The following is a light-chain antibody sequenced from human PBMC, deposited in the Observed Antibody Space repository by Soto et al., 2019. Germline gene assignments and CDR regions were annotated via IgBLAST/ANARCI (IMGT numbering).Light chain of an antibody. Sequence: EIVLTQSPATLSLSPGERATLSCRASQSVGSYFAWYQQKPGQAPRLLIYDASNRATGIPARFSGSGSGTDFTLTISSRGPDDFAVYYCQRRGNWPVTFGQGTRVDIK. CDR1: QSVGSY. CDR3: QRRGNWPVT. J-gene: IGKJ1*01. V-gene: IGKV3-11*01. CDR2: DAS.